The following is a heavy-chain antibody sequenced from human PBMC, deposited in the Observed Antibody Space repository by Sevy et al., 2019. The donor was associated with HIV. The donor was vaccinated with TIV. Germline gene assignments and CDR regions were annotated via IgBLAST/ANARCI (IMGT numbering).Heavy chain of an antibody. Sequence: GGSLRLSCAASGFTFSSYAMHWVRQAPGKGLEWVAVISYDGSNKYYADSVKGRFTISRDNSKNTLYLQMNSLRAEDTAVYYSASGDDWNRSADYWGQGTLVTVSS. CDR3: ASGDDWNRSADY. J-gene: IGHJ4*02. D-gene: IGHD1-1*01. V-gene: IGHV3-30-3*01. CDR1: GFTFSSYA. CDR2: ISYDGSNK.